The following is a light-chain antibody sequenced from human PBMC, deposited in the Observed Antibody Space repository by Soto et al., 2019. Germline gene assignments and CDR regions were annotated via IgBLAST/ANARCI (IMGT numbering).Light chain of an antibody. V-gene: IGKV3-15*01. CDR3: QHYVYPQWT. CDR1: QTVSRS. J-gene: IGKJ1*01. Sequence: EVVLTQSPATLSVSPGERATLSCRASQTVSRSLAWYQQKPGQAPRLLIYGASTRATGIPGRFSGSGSGTDFTLTISSLQSEDFAVYICQHYVYPQWTFGPGTKVEIK. CDR2: GAS.